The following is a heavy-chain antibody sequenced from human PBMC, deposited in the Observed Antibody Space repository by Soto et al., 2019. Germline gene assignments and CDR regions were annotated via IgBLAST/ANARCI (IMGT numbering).Heavy chain of an antibody. CDR1: GFTFSSFA. Sequence: GGSLRLSCAASGFTFSSFAIIWVRQAPGKGLEWVSDIGNTGGSTYYPDSVKGRFIVSRDNSKNTLYLQMSSLRAEDTAVYYFARGGTGYFTWDYSYALDVWGQGTTVTVSS. D-gene: IGHD3-3*01. V-gene: IGHV3-23*01. CDR3: ARGGTGYFTWDYSYALDV. CDR2: IGNTGGST. J-gene: IGHJ6*02.